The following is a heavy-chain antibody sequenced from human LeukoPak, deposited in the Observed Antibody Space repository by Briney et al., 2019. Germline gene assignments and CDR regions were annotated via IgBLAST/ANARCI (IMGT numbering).Heavy chain of an antibody. D-gene: IGHD6-6*01. CDR1: GYTFTGYY. CDR2: INPNSGGT. Sequence: ASVKVSCKASGYTFTGYYMHWVRQAPGQGLEWMGWINPNSGGTNYAQKSQGRVTMTRDTSISTAYMELSRLRSDDTAVYYCARVMDIAARTGDYWGQGTLVTVSS. CDR3: ARVMDIAARTGDY. V-gene: IGHV1-2*02. J-gene: IGHJ4*02.